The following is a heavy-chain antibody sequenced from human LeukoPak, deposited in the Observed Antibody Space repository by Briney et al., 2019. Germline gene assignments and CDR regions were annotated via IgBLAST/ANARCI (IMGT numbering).Heavy chain of an antibody. V-gene: IGHV4-59*08. D-gene: IGHD3-10*01. CDR1: GGSISSNY. J-gene: IGHJ4*02. CDR3: ARHFDHVGSGIYEY. CDR2: IYYSGYT. Sequence: PSDTLSLTCTVSGGSISSNYWSWIRQPPGKGLEWIGYIYYSGYTNYNPSLKSRVTISVDTSNNQFSLKLSSVTAADTAVYYCARHFDHVGSGIYEYWGQGTLVTVSS.